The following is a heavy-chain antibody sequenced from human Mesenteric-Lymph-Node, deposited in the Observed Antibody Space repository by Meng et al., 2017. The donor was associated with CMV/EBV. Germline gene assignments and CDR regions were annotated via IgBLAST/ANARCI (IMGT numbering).Heavy chain of an antibody. V-gene: IGHV4-59*01. Sequence: SETLSLTCTVSGGSISNYYWSWSRQPPGKGLEWIGYIYYSGTTNYNPSLKSRVTMTLDTSKTQFSMKLSTVTAADTAVYYCARVGRSAAGFDYWGQGTLVTVSS. J-gene: IGHJ4*02. CDR3: ARVGRSAAGFDY. CDR2: IYYSGTT. CDR1: GGSISNYY. D-gene: IGHD6-13*01.